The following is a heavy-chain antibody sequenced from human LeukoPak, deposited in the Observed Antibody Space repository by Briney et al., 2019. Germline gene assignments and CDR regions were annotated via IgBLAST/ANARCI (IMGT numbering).Heavy chain of an antibody. V-gene: IGHV3-64*01. J-gene: IGHJ6*03. CDR1: GFTFSGYA. CDR2: ISSSGGKT. D-gene: IGHD3-10*01. Sequence: GSLRLSCSASGFTFSGYAMHWVRQAAGKGLEYGSSISSSGGKTYYATSVKGRFTISRDNSKTTLYVQMGSLSAEDMAVYYCARSRGLDLHYYYSMDVWGKGTTVTVSS. CDR3: ARSRGLDLHYYYSMDV.